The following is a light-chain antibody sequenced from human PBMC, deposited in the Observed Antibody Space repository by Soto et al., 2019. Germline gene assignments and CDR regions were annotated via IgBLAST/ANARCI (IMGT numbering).Light chain of an antibody. CDR2: GAS. V-gene: IGKV3-20*01. Sequence: EIVLTQSPGTLSLSPGERATLSCRASQSVSSSYLAWYQQKPGQAPRLLIYGASSTATGIPDRFSGSGSGTEFSLTISRLEPEDFAVYYCQQYGSSPPWTVGQGTKVEIK. J-gene: IGKJ1*01. CDR3: QQYGSSPPWT. CDR1: QSVSSSY.